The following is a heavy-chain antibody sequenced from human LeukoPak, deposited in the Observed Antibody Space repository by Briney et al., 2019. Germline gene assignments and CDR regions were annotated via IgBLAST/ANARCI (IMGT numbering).Heavy chain of an antibody. D-gene: IGHD2-2*01. CDR3: ARAGKTSVVVPAATIRSWFDP. J-gene: IGHJ5*02. CDR2: INPNSGGT. V-gene: IGHV1-2*02. CDR1: GYTFTGYY. Sequence: GASVKVSCKASGYTFTGYYMHWVRQAPGQGLEWMGWINPNSGGTNYAQKFQGRVNMTRDSSISTAYMELSRLRSDDTAVYYCARAGKTSVVVPAATIRSWFDPWGQGTLVTVSS.